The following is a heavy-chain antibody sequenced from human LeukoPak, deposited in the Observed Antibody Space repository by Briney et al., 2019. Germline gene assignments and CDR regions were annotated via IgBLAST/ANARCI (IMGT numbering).Heavy chain of an antibody. CDR1: GGSISSGGYY. CDR2: IYYSGST. D-gene: IGHD2/OR15-2a*01. V-gene: IGHV4-31*03. Sequence: PSETLSLTCTVSGGSISSGGYYWSWIRQHPGRGLEWIGYIYYSGSTYYNPSLKSRVTISVDTSKNQSSLKLSSVTAADTAVYYCARGRYYSSWWFDPWGQGTLVTVSS. CDR3: ARGRYYSSWWFDP. J-gene: IGHJ5*02.